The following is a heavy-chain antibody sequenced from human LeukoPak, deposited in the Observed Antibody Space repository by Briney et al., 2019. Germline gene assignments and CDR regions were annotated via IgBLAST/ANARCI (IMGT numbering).Heavy chain of an antibody. CDR3: ATVGYFCRGYYDQSRYNWFDP. CDR2: INHSGGT. J-gene: IGHJ5*02. Sequence: SETLSLTCAVYGGSFSGYYWDWIRQPPGKGLEWIGEINHSGGTNYNPSLKSRVTISIDTSKNQFSLKLSSVTAADTAVYYCATVGYFCRGYYDQSRYNWFDPWGQGTLVTVSS. CDR1: GGSFSGYY. V-gene: IGHV4-34*01. D-gene: IGHD3-3*01.